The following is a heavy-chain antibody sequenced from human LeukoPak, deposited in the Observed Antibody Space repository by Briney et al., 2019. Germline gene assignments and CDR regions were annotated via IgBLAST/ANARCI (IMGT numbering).Heavy chain of an antibody. CDR2: ISFDGSNK. Sequence: GGSLRLSCAASGFTFSSYGMHWVRQAPGEGLEWVAFISFDGSNKYYADSVKGRFTISRDKSENTVYLQMNRLRAADTAVYYCAKSSASGNYSYYGMDVWGQGTTVTLSS. J-gene: IGHJ6*02. D-gene: IGHD3-10*01. CDR3: AKSSASGNYSYYGMDV. V-gene: IGHV3-30*18. CDR1: GFTFSSYG.